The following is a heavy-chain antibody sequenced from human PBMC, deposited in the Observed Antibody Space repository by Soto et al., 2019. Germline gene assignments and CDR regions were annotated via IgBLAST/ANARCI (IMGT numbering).Heavy chain of an antibody. CDR3: TRDDSGLGIDY. V-gene: IGHV3-74*01. D-gene: IGHD1-26*01. CDR1: GFNFRDFW. Sequence: PGGSLRLSCEASGFNFRDFWMHWVRQPPGKGPEWVSNIPSDGRDVSYADSVRGRFTISRGDARNTLYLQMSDLRVEDTAIYYCTRDDSGLGIDYWGQGTQVTVS. CDR2: IPSDGRDV. J-gene: IGHJ4*02.